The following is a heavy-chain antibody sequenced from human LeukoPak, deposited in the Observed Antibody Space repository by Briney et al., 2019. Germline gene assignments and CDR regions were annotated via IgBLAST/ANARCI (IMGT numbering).Heavy chain of an antibody. D-gene: IGHD6-13*01. Sequence: GGSLRLSCAASGFTFSSYSMNWVRQAPGKGLEWVSSISSSSSYIYYADSVKGRFTISRDNAKNLLYLQMNSLRAEDTAVHYCAKGSLPGYSSSWFDAFDIWGQGTMVTVSS. CDR1: GFTFSSYS. CDR2: ISSSSSYI. J-gene: IGHJ3*02. CDR3: AKGSLPGYSSSWFDAFDI. V-gene: IGHV3-21*01.